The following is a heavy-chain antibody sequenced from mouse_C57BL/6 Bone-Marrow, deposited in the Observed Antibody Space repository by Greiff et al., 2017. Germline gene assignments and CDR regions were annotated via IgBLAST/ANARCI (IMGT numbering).Heavy chain of an antibody. CDR1: GYTFTNYW. J-gene: IGHJ2*01. Sequence: VKLMESGAELVRPGTSVKMSCKASGYTFTNYWIGWAKQRPGHGLEWIGDIYPGGGYTNYNEKFKGKATLTADKSSSTAYMQFSSLTSEDSAIYYCARRLYYFDYWGQGTTLTVSS. V-gene: IGHV1-63*01. CDR3: ARRLYYFDY. CDR2: IYPGGGYT.